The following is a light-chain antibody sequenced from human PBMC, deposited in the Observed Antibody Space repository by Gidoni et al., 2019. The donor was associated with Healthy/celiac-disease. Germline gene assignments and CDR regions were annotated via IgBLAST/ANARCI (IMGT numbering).Light chain of an antibody. CDR2: AAS. J-gene: IGKJ2*01. CDR1: QSISSY. Sequence: IQIPHSPSSLSASVGDRVTITCRASQSISSYLNWYQQKPGKAPKLLIYAASSLQSGVPSRFSGSGSGTDFTLTISSLQPEDFATYYCQQSYSTPYTFGQGTKLEIK. V-gene: IGKV1-39*01. CDR3: QQSYSTPYT.